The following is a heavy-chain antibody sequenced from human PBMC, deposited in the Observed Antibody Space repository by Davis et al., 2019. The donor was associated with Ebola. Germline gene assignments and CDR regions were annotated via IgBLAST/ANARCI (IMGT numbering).Heavy chain of an antibody. CDR2: TYTGDKT. CDR1: GFSVSTNY. D-gene: IGHD5-12*01. Sequence: PGGSLRLSCEASGFSVSTNYMTWVRQAPGKGLEWVSVTYTGDKTYSPDPVKGRFTIFRDNSRNTLYLQMNNLRAEDTAVYYCGRGEGDSGYATVNWGRGTLVTVSS. CDR3: GRGEGDSGYATVN. J-gene: IGHJ1*01. V-gene: IGHV3-53*01.